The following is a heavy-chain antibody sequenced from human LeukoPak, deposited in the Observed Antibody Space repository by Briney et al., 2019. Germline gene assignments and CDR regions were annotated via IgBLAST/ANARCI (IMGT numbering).Heavy chain of an antibody. CDR3: AKGSFYCNGNSCPQYYYYMDV. CDR2: TRYDGSNK. D-gene: IGHD2/OR15-2a*01. CDR1: GYTFSRHG. V-gene: IGHV3-30*02. Sequence: GGSLRLSCAASGYTFSRHGIHWVRQAPGKGLEWVAFTRYDGSNKYYADSVKGRFTISRDDSKNTLYLQMNSLRVEDTAVYYCAKGSFYCNGNSCPQYYYYMDVWGKGTTVTVSS. J-gene: IGHJ6*03.